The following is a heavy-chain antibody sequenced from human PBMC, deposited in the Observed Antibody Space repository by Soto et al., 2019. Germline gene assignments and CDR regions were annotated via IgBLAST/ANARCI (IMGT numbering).Heavy chain of an antibody. D-gene: IGHD3-16*01. J-gene: IGHJ6*02. Sequence: ASVKVSCKTFGYTFTIYGIGWARQAPGQGLEWMGWINTYNGNTNYAQNLQGRVTLTTDTSTSTAYMELRSLRSNDTAIYYCAMVDVYVTPSPQDVWGQGTTVTVSS. CDR3: AMVDVYVTPSPQDV. CDR2: INTYNGNT. CDR1: GYTFTIYG. V-gene: IGHV1-18*01.